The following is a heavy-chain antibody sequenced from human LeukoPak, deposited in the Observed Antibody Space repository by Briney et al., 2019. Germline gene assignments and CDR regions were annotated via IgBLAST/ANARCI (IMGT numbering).Heavy chain of an antibody. CDR1: GGSISSGGYY. CDR2: IYYSGST. J-gene: IGHJ4*02. V-gene: IGHV4-31*03. D-gene: IGHD6-13*01. Sequence: SETLSLTCTVSGGSISSGGYYWSWIRQHPGKSLEWTGYIYYSGSTYYNPSLKSRVTISVDTSKNQFSLKLSSVTAADTAVYYCAREGDSSSTYWGQGTLVTVSS. CDR3: AREGDSSSTY.